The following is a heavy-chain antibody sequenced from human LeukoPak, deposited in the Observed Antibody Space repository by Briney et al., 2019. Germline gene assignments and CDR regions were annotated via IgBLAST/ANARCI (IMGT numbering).Heavy chain of an antibody. V-gene: IGHV4-31*03. J-gene: IGHJ6*03. D-gene: IGHD1-7*01. CDR3: ASSSITGTTGQYYYMDV. CDR2: IYYSGST. CDR1: GGSISSGGYY. Sequence: SQTLSLTCTVSGGSISSGGYYWSWIRQHPGKGLEWIGYIYYSGSTYYNPSLKSRVTISVDTSKNQFSLKLSSVIAADTAVYYCASSSITGTTGQYYYMDVWGKGTTVTVSS.